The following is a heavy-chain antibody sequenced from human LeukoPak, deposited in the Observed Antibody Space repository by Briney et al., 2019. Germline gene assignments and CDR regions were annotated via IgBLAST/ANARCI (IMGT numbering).Heavy chain of an antibody. J-gene: IGHJ3*02. CDR1: GYTFTRHY. V-gene: IGHV1-18*04. Sequence: ASVKVSCKASGYTFTRHYMHWVRQAPGQGLEWMGWISAYNGNTNYAQKLQGRVTMTTDTSTSTAYMELRSLRSDDTAVYYCARDLSAITIFGVVIKSAFDIWGQGTMVTVSS. CDR2: ISAYNGNT. CDR3: ARDLSAITIFGVVIKSAFDI. D-gene: IGHD3-3*01.